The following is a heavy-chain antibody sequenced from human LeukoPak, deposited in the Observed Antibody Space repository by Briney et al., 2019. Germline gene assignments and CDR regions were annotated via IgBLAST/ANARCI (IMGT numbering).Heavy chain of an antibody. CDR3: ARTYDFGRGPPGDAFDN. Sequence: GGSLRLSCAASGFTFSSYAMSWVRQAPGKGLEWVSYIDGHSGIIYYADSVQGRFTTSRDNAKDSVFLQMNGLRVDDTAVYYCARTYDFGRGPPGDAFDNWGPGTLVTVPS. V-gene: IGHV3-48*01. J-gene: IGHJ3*02. CDR1: GFTFSSYA. D-gene: IGHD3-3*01. CDR2: IDGHSGII.